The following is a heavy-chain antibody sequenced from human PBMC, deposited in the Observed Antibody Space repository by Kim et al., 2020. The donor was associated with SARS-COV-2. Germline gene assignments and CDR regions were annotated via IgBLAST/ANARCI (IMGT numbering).Heavy chain of an antibody. CDR2: IRRKIYGMAT. J-gene: IGHJ3*01. CDR1: GFTFREFA. CDR3: ASVGGSTIAFDG. D-gene: IGHD3-9*01. V-gene: IGHV3-49*04. Sequence: GGSLRLSCVTSGFTFREFAMHWVRQAPGKGLEWVGFIRRKIYGMATAYAASVRGRFTISRDDSNNTPHLQMNSLKTEDTAVYYCASVGGSTIAFDGGG.